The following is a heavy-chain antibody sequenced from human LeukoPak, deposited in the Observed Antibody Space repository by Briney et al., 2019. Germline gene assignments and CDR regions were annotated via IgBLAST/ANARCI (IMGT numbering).Heavy chain of an antibody. J-gene: IGHJ4*02. CDR2: TYYSGGT. D-gene: IGHD2-2*01. CDR3: ARGWASSWYYFDF. Sequence: SETLSLTCTVSGGSLNTFYWTWIRQPPGKGLEWIGYTYYSGGTKYNPSLESRVTISVDASKSQFSLNLSSVTAADTAVYYCARGWASSWYYFDFWGQGTLVTVSS. CDR1: GGSLNTFY. V-gene: IGHV4-59*01.